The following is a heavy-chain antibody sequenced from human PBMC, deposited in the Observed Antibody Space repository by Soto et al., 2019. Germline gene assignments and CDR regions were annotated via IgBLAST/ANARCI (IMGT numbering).Heavy chain of an antibody. CDR3: ASRERVDAFDV. V-gene: IGHV1-69*06. D-gene: IGHD1-26*01. CDR1: GGTFSSYG. Sequence: QVQLVQSGAEVKKPGSSVKVSCKASGGTFSSYGITWVRQAPGQGLEWMGGIVPIFGSINLAQKFRGRLTITPDKSTSTVYMDLSSLTSGDTAVYYCASRERVDAFDVWSQGAMGTVSS. CDR2: IVPIFGSI. J-gene: IGHJ3*01.